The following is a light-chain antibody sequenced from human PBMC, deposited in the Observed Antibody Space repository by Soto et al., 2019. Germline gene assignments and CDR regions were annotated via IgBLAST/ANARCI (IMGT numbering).Light chain of an antibody. CDR2: YDD. J-gene: IGLJ1*01. Sequence: QSVLTQPPSVAEAPRQRVTISCSGSSFNIGDNAVNWYQQFPGKAPKLLIYYDDLLPSGVSDRFSGSKSGTSASLVISGLQSDDEADYYCSAWDDTLNGFVSGTGTRVTVL. CDR3: SAWDDTLNGFV. CDR1: SFNIGDNA. V-gene: IGLV1-36*01.